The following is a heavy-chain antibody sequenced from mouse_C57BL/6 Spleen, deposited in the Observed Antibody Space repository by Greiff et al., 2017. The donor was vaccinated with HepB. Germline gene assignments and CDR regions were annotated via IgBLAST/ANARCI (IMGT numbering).Heavy chain of an antibody. CDR2: IRSKSNNYAT. Sequence: EVQLVESGGGLVQPKGSLKLSCAASGFSFNTYAMNWVRQAPGKGLEWVARIRSKSNNYATYYADSVKDRFTISRDDSESMLYLQMNNLKTEDTAMYYCVRHDYDDGFAYWGQGTLVTVSA. CDR1: GFSFNTYA. D-gene: IGHD2-4*01. V-gene: IGHV10-1*01. CDR3: VRHDYDDGFAY. J-gene: IGHJ3*01.